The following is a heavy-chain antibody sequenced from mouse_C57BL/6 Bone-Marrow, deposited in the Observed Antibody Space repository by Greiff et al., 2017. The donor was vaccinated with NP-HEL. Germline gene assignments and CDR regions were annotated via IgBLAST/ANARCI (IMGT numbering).Heavy chain of an antibody. CDR2: IDPSDSYT. J-gene: IGHJ3*01. D-gene: IGHD3-2*02. Sequence: QVHVKQPGAELVKPGASVKLSCKASGYTFTSYWMQWVKQRPGQGLEWIGEIDPSDSYTNSNQKFKGKATLTVDTSSSTAYMQLSSLTSEDSAVYYCARGAQAKGWFAYWGQGTLVTVSA. CDR3: ARGAQAKGWFAY. V-gene: IGHV1-50*01. CDR1: GYTFTSYW.